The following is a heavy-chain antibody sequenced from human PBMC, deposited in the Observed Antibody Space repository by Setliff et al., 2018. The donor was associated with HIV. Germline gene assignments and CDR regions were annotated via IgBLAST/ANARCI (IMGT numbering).Heavy chain of an antibody. CDR3: ARVYSSGWYGDYYYYYYMDV. J-gene: IGHJ6*03. CDR2: INTNTGNP. V-gene: IGHV7-4-1*02. D-gene: IGHD6-19*01. Sequence: GASVKVSCKASGYTFTSYAMNWVRQAPGQGLEWMGWINTNTGNPTYAQGFTGRFVFSLDTSVSTAYLQISSLKAEDTAVYYCARVYSSGWYGDYYYYYYMDVWGKGTTVTV. CDR1: GYTFTSYA.